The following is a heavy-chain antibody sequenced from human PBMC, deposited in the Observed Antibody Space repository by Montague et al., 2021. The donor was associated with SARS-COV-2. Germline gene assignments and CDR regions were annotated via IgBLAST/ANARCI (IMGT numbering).Heavy chain of an antibody. CDR1: GFTVSSNY. CDR3: ARARAYCGGDCYWGGAFDI. Sequence: LRLSCAASGFTVSSNYMSWVRQAPGKGLEWVSVIYSGGSTYYADSVQGRFTISRDNSKNTLYLQMNSLRAEDTAVYCCARARAYCGGDCYWGGAFDIWGQGTMVTVSS. V-gene: IGHV3-66*01. D-gene: IGHD2-21*02. J-gene: IGHJ3*02. CDR2: IYSGGST.